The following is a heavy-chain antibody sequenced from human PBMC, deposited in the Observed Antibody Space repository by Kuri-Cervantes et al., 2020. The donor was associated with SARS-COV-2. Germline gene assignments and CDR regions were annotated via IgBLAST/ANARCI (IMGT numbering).Heavy chain of an antibody. V-gene: IGHV3-38-3*01. J-gene: IGHJ4*02. D-gene: IGHD3-3*01. CDR2: ISGGST. CDR1: GFTVSSNE. Sequence: GGSLRLSCAASGFTVSSNEMSWVRQAPGQGLEWVSSISGGSTYYADSRKGRFTISRDNSKNTLHLQMNSLRAEDTAVYYCAKDQSIYGVGMRYPMDHWGQGTLVTVSS. CDR3: AKDQSIYGVGMRYPMDH.